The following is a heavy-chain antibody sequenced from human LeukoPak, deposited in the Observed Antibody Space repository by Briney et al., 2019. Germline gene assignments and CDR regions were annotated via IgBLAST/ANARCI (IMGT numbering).Heavy chain of an antibody. CDR3: TRQSGTVTPIDY. D-gene: IGHD4-17*01. J-gene: IGHJ4*02. CDR2: ISHSGIT. V-gene: IGHV4-34*01. Sequence: PSETLSLTCAVSSGSLSGYSWGWIRQPPGKGLEWVGEISHSGITNYNASLKGRVTISLKKSEIQFPLMPSSVTAADTAVYYCTRQSGTVTPIDYWSQGTLVTVSS. CDR1: SGSLSGYS.